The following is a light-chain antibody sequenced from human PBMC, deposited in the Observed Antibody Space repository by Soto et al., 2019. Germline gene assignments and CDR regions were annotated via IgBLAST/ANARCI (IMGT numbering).Light chain of an antibody. V-gene: IGLV1-40*01. CDR1: SSNIGAGYP. J-gene: IGLJ1*01. CDR3: SSYAGSNSV. CDR2: G. Sequence: QSVLTQPPSVSGAPGQRVTISCTGSSSNIGAGYPVHWYQQLPGTAPKLLVAGNRPSGVPDRFSVSKSGASASLAITGLQAEDEADYYCSSYAGSNSVFGTGTKLTVL.